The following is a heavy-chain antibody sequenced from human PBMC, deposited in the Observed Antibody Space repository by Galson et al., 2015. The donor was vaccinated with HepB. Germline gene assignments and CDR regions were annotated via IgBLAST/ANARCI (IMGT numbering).Heavy chain of an antibody. J-gene: IGHJ6*02. CDR1: GFTFSTYG. V-gene: IGHV3-30*02. Sequence: SLRLSCAASGFTFSTYGMNWVRQAPGKGLEWVALIRYDGSDKYYGDSVKGRFTISRDNSKNTLYLQMNSLRAEDTAVYYCAKNEHSYGRTRVSSMDVWGQGTTVTVSS. CDR2: IRYDGSDK. CDR3: AKNEHSYGRTRVSSMDV. D-gene: IGHD5-18*01.